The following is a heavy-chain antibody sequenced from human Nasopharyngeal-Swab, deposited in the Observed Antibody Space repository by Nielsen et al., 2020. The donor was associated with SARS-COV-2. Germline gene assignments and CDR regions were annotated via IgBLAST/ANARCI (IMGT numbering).Heavy chain of an antibody. Sequence: GGSLRLSCEASGFTFSSYAMHWVRQAPGKGLEWVAVISYDGSNKYYADSVKGRFTITRDNSKNTLYLQMNSLRAEDTAVYYCARGSPPRGYSYGYSYWGQGTLVTVSS. D-gene: IGHD5-18*01. CDR1: GFTFSSYA. V-gene: IGHV3-30-3*01. CDR2: ISYDGSNK. J-gene: IGHJ4*02. CDR3: ARGSPPRGYSYGYSY.